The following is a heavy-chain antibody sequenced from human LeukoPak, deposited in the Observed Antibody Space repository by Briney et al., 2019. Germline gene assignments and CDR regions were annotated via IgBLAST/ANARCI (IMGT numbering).Heavy chain of an antibody. J-gene: IGHJ4*02. D-gene: IGHD1-26*01. CDR2: INPNSGGT. Sequence: GASVKVPCKASGYTFTGYYMHWVRQAPGQGLEWMGWINPNSGGTSYAQKFQGRVTMTRDMSTSTVYMELSSLRSEDTVVYYCARDLASGSYIYYFDYWGQGTLVTVSS. CDR1: GYTFTGYY. CDR3: ARDLASGSYIYYFDY. V-gene: IGHV1-2*02.